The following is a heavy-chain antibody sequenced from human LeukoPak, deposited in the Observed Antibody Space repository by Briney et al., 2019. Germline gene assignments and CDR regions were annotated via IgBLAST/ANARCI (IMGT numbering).Heavy chain of an antibody. V-gene: IGHV1-2*06. CDR2: INPNSGGA. J-gene: IGHJ3*02. CDR1: GYTFTGYY. Sequence: GASVKVSCKASGYTFTGYYMYWVRQAPGQGLEWMGRINPNSGGANSAGNFQGRVTMTRDTSISTAYMELSRLRSDDTAVYYCAVLWSGYYSDDASDIWGQGTMVTVSS. CDR3: AVLWSGYYSDDASDI. D-gene: IGHD3-3*01.